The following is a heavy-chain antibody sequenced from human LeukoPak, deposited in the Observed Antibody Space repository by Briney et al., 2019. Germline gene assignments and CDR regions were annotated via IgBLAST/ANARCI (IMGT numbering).Heavy chain of an antibody. J-gene: IGHJ4*02. V-gene: IGHV3-30*04. CDR3: ARAPKKSYGSFDY. Sequence: GGSLRLSCAASGFTFSSYAMHWVRQAPGKGLEWVAVISYDGSNKYYADSVKGRFTISRDNSKNTLYLQMNSLRAEDTAVYYCARAPKKSYGSFDYWGQGTLVTASS. CDR2: ISYDGSNK. CDR1: GFTFSSYA. D-gene: IGHD5-18*01.